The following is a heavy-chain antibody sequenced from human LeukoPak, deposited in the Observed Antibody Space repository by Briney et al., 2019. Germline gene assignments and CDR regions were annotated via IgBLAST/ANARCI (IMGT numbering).Heavy chain of an antibody. CDR2: ISYDGSNK. Sequence: PGRSLRLSCAASGFTFSSYGMHWVRQAPGKGLEWVAVISYDGSNKYYADSVKGRFTISRDNFKNTLYLQMNSLRAEDTAVYYCASMDVWGQGATVTVSS. V-gene: IGHV3-30*03. CDR1: GFTFSSYG. J-gene: IGHJ6*02. CDR3: ASMDV.